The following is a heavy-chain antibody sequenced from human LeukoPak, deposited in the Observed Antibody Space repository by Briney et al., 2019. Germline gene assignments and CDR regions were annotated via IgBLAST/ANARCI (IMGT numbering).Heavy chain of an antibody. J-gene: IGHJ4*02. D-gene: IGHD2-21*01. CDR3: ATLYGGSTDY. CDR1: GFTFSSYW. Sequence: GGFLRLSCAASGFTFSSYWMNWVRQAPGKGLVWVSRIKPDGSSMSYADSVQGRFTISRDNAKNTLYLQMNSLRAEDTAVYYCATLYGGSTDYWGQGTLVTVSS. CDR2: IKPDGSSM. V-gene: IGHV3-74*01.